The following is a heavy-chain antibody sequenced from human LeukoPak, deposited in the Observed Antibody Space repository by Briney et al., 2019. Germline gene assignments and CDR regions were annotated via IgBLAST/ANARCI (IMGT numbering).Heavy chain of an antibody. V-gene: IGHV1-24*01. CDR1: GYTLTELS. CDR3: ATINHDYGDYVDY. J-gene: IGHJ4*02. Sequence: ASVKVSCKVSGYTLTELSMHWVRQAPGKGLGWMGGFDPEDGETIYAQKFQGRVTMTEDTSTDTAYMELSSLRSEDTAVYYCATINHDYGDYVDYWGQGTLVTVSS. CDR2: FDPEDGET. D-gene: IGHD4-17*01.